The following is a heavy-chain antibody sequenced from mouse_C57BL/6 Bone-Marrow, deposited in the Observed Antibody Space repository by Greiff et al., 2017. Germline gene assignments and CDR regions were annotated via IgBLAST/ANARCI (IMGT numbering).Heavy chain of an antibody. CDR1: GYAFSSSW. CDR2: IYPGDGDT. CDR3: ARRGSLEYSYFDY. V-gene: IGHV1-82*01. J-gene: IGHJ2*01. Sequence: VQLLESGAELVKPGASVKISCKASGYAFSSSWMNWVKQRPGQGLEWIGRIYPGDGDTNYNGKFKGKATLTADKSSSTSYMQLSSLTAEDSSVYFCARRGSLEYSYFDYWGQGTTLTVSS. D-gene: IGHD1-1*01.